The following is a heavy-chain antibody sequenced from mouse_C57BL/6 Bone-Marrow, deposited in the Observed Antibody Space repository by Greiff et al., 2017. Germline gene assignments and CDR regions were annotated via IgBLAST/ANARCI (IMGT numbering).Heavy chain of an antibody. CDR3: ARSPDY. V-gene: IGHV1-82*01. CDR2: IYPGDGDT. Sequence: VQVVESGPELVKPGASVKISCKASGYAFSSSWMNWVKQRPGKGLEWIGRIYPGDGDTNYNGKFKGKATLTADKSSSTAYMQLSSLTSEDSAVYFCARSPDYWGQGTTLTVSS. J-gene: IGHJ2*01. CDR1: GYAFSSSW.